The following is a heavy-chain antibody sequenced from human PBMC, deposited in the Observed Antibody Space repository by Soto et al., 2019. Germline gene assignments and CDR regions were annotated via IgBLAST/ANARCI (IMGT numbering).Heavy chain of an antibody. CDR2: IVVGSGNT. CDR3: AADPTALGALDY. CDR1: GFTFTSSA. V-gene: IGHV1-58*01. J-gene: IGHJ4*02. D-gene: IGHD1-26*01. Sequence: ASVKVSCKASGFTFTSSAVQWVRQARGQRLEWIGWIVVGSGNTNYAQKFQERVTITRDMSTSTAYMELSSLRSEDTAVYYCAADPTALGALDYWGQGTLVTVSS.